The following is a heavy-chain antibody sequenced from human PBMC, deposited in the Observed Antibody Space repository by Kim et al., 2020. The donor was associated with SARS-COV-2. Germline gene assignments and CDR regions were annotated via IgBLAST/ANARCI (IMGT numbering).Heavy chain of an antibody. CDR3: AKDRSGSVKPAPFDY. CDR2: ISGSGGST. CDR1: GFTFSSYA. Sequence: GGSLRLSCAASGFTFSSYAMSWVRQAPGKGLEWVSAISGSGGSTYYADSVKGRFTISRDNSKNTLYLQMNSLRAEDTAVYYCAKDRSGSVKPAPFDYWGQGTLVTVSS. V-gene: IGHV3-23*01. D-gene: IGHD2-15*01. J-gene: IGHJ4*02.